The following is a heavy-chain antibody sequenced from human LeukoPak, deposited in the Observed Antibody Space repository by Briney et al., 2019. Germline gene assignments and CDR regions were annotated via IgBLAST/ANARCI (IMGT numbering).Heavy chain of an antibody. CDR1: GGSFSGYY. CDR3: ARHLIAVAAFDL. V-gene: IGHV4-34*01. CDR2: IYYSGST. J-gene: IGHJ5*02. D-gene: IGHD6-19*01. Sequence: SETLSLTCAVYGGSFSGYYWSWIRQLPGKGLEWIGSIYYSGSTYYNPSLKSRVTISVDTSKNQFSLKLSSVTAADTAVYYCARHLIAVAAFDLWGQGTLVTVSS.